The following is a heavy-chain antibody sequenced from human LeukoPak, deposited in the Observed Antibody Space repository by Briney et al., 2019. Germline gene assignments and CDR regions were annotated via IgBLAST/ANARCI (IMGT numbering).Heavy chain of an antibody. D-gene: IGHD5-18*01. Sequence: GGSLRLPCAASGFTFSSYSMNWVRQAPGKGLEWVSSISSSSSYIYYADSVKGRCTISRDNAKNSLFLQMNSLRAEDTAVYYCAREAMGYYFDYWGQGTMVTVSS. CDR1: GFTFSSYS. CDR3: AREAMGYYFDY. V-gene: IGHV3-21*01. J-gene: IGHJ4*02. CDR2: ISSSSSYI.